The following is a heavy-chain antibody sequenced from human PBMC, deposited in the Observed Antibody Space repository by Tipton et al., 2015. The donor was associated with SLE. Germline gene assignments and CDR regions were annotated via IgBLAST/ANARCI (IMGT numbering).Heavy chain of an antibody. CDR2: IYYSGST. CDR3: ARSITGTTEDCFDY. CDR1: GGSISSHY. V-gene: IGHV4-59*11. Sequence: TLSLTCTVSGGSISSHYWSWIRQPPGKGLEWIGYIYYSGSTNYNPSLKSRVTISVDTSKNQFSLKLSSVTAADTAVYYCARSITGTTEDCFDYWGQGTLVTVSS. D-gene: IGHD1-20*01. J-gene: IGHJ4*02.